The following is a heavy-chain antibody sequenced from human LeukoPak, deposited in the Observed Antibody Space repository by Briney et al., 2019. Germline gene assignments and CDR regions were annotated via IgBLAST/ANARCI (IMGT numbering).Heavy chain of an antibody. J-gene: IGHJ4*02. CDR2: INHSGST. V-gene: IGHV4-39*07. CDR1: GGSISSGSYY. D-gene: IGHD2-15*01. Sequence: PSQTLSLTCTVSGGSISSGSYYWSWIRQPPGKGLEWIGEINHSGSTNYNPSLKSRVTISVDTSKNQFSLKLSSVTAADTAVYYCARVSIGWYCSGGSCYVFDYWGQGTLVTVSS. CDR3: ARVSIGWYCSGGSCYVFDY.